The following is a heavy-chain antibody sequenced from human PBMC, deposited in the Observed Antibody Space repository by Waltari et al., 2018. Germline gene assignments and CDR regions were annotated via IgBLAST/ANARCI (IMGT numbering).Heavy chain of an antibody. CDR1: GFSFSRCA. J-gene: IGHJ6*03. Sequence: EVQLVESGGGLVQPGGSLRLSCAASGFSFSRCAMRWVRQAPGKGLEYVSTISSNGGNIYYANSVKGRFTISRDNSKNTLYLQMGSLRAEDMAVYYCARARGKAVAGENYYMDVWGKGTTVTISS. CDR3: ARARGKAVAGENYYMDV. D-gene: IGHD6-19*01. CDR2: ISSNGGNI. V-gene: IGHV3-64*01.